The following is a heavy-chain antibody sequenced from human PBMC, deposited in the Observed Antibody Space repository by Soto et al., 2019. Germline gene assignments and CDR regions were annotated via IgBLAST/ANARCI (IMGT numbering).Heavy chain of an antibody. CDR3: ARGVWITVTTD. D-gene: IGHD4-17*01. Sequence: GGSLRLSCAASGFTVSSNYMSWVRQAPGKGLEWVSVIYTGGSTYYADSVKGRFTISRDNSKNTLYLQMNSLRVEDTAVYYCARGVWITVTTDWGQGTLVTVSS. CDR1: GFTVSSNY. J-gene: IGHJ4*02. V-gene: IGHV3-53*01. CDR2: IYTGGST.